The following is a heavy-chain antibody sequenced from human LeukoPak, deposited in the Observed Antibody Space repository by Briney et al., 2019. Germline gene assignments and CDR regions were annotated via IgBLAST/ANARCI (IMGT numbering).Heavy chain of an antibody. V-gene: IGHV3-21*01. CDR3: ATLPRRDIVVVPAAIPDY. Sequence: PGGSLRLSCAASGFTFSSYSMNWVRQAPGKGLEWVSSISSSSSYIYYADSVKGRFTISRDNAKNSLCLQMNSLRAEDTAVYYCATLPRRDIVVVPAAIPDYWGQGNLVTVSS. CDR2: ISSSSSYI. D-gene: IGHD2-2*02. J-gene: IGHJ4*02. CDR1: GFTFSSYS.